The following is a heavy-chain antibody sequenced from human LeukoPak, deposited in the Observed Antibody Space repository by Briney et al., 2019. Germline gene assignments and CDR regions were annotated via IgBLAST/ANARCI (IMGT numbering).Heavy chain of an antibody. CDR3: ATSLTTVTPFDY. V-gene: IGHV4-59*01. D-gene: IGHD4-11*01. J-gene: IGHJ4*02. Sequence: SETLSLTCTVSGGSISSYYWSWIRQPPGKGLEWIGYIYYSGSTNYNPSLKSRVTILVGTSKNQFSLKLSSVTAADTAVYYCATSLTTVTPFDYWGQGTLVTVSS. CDR1: GGSISSYY. CDR2: IYYSGST.